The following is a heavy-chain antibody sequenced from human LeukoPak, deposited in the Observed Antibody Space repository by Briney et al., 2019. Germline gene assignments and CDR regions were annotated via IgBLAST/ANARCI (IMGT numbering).Heavy chain of an antibody. V-gene: IGHV4-30-4*08. CDR1: GGSINNYY. D-gene: IGHD1-20*01. CDR2: IYYSGST. CDR3: ARTQITGTSWFDP. Sequence: SETLSLTCTVSGGSINNYYWSWIRQPPGKGLEWIGYIYYSGSTYYNPSLKSRVTISVDTSKNQFSLKLSSVTAADTAVYYCARTQITGTSWFDPWGQGTLVTVSS. J-gene: IGHJ5*02.